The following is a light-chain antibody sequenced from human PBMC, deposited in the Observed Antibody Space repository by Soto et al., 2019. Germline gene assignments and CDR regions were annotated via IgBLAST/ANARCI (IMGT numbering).Light chain of an antibody. CDR1: SSDVGGYNY. Sequence: QSALTQPASVSGSPGQSITISCTGTSSDVGGYNYVSWYQQHPGKAPKLMIYDVSRRPSGVSDRLSGSKSGTTASLTISGLQPEDEAYYYCCSYTRGNTLAVFGGGTKLTVL. CDR3: CSYTRGNTLAV. V-gene: IGLV2-14*01. CDR2: DVS. J-gene: IGLJ3*02.